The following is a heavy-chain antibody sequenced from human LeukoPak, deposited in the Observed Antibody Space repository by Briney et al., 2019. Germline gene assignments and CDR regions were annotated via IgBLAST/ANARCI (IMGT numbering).Heavy chain of an antibody. J-gene: IGHJ3*02. D-gene: IGHD3-22*01. V-gene: IGHV4-34*01. CDR1: GGSISSGGYY. CDR3: ARAPTKRYYYDSSGWNAFDI. Sequence: SETLSLTCAVSGGSISSGGYYWSWIRQPPGKGLEWIGEINHSGSTNYNPSLKSRVTISVDTSKNQFSLKLSSVTAADTAVYYCARAPTKRYYYDSSGWNAFDIWGQGTMVTVSS. CDR2: INHSGST.